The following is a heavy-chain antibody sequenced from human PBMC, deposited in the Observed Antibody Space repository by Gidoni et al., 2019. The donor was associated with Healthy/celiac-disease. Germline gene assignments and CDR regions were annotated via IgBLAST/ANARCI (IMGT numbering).Heavy chain of an antibody. D-gene: IGHD6-13*01. V-gene: IGHV4-59*01. CDR1: GGSISSYY. J-gene: IGHJ4*02. CDR2: IYYSGST. Sequence: QVQLQESGPGLVKPSETLSLTCTVSGGSISSYYWSWIRQPPGKGLEWIGYIYYSGSTNYNPSLKSRVTISVDTSKNQFSLKLSSVTAADTAVYYCARSGQSSSWLLFDYWGQGTLVTVSS. CDR3: ARSGQSSSWLLFDY.